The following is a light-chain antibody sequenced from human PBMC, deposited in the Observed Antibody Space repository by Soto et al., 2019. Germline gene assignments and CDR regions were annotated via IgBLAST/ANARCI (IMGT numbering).Light chain of an antibody. V-gene: IGKV3-11*01. CDR1: RSISTY. CDR2: EAL. Sequence: ETVLTQSPATLSLSPGERATLSCRASRSISTYLAWYQQKPGQAPRLLIYEALNRATGIPARFSGSGSGTDFTLTISSLEPEDFATYYCLQDYNYPWTFGQGTKVEIK. J-gene: IGKJ1*01. CDR3: LQDYNYPWT.